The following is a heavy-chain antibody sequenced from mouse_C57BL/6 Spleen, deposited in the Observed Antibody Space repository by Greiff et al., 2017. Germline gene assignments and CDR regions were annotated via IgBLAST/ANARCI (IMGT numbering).Heavy chain of an antibody. Sequence: EVKLLESGGGLVKPGGSLKLSCAASGFTFSDYGMHWVRQAPEKGLEWVAYISSGSSTIYYADTVKGRFTISRDNAKNTLFLQMTSLRSEDTAMYYCARGGGYYSYWYFDVWGTGTTVTVSS. V-gene: IGHV5-17*01. D-gene: IGHD2-3*01. CDR3: ARGGGYYSYWYFDV. CDR2: ISSGSSTI. J-gene: IGHJ1*03. CDR1: GFTFSDYG.